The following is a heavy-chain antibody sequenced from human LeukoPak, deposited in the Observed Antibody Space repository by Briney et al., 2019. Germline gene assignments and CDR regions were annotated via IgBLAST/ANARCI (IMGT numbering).Heavy chain of an antibody. Sequence: SETLSLTCTVSGGSISSYYWSWIRQPPGKGLEWIGYIYYSGGTNYNPSLKSRVTISVDTSKNQFSLKLSSVTAADTAVYYCARDDYYEGGFDYWGQGTLVTVSS. V-gene: IGHV4-59*01. CDR1: GGSISSYY. D-gene: IGHD3-22*01. CDR2: IYYSGGT. J-gene: IGHJ4*02. CDR3: ARDDYYEGGFDY.